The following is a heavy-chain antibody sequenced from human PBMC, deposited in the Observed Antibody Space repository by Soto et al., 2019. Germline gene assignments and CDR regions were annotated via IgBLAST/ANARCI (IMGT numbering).Heavy chain of an antibody. CDR3: ATETTEGFCTNGVCQPPLYFFDS. CDR2: IIPILGKT. Sequence: SVKVSCKGSGGTFSSYTISWVRQAPGQGLEWMGRIIPILGKTNYAQKFQGRVTMTEDKSTNTAYMELSSLRSEDTAVYYCATETTEGFCTNGVCQPPLYFFDSWGQGTLVTVSS. J-gene: IGHJ4*02. CDR1: GGTFSSYT. D-gene: IGHD2-8*01. V-gene: IGHV1-69*02.